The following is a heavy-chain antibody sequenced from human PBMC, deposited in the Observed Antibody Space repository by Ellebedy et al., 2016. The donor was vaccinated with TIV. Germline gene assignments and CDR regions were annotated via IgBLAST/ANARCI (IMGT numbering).Heavy chain of an antibody. D-gene: IGHD4-23*01. CDR1: GYTFTNYA. Sequence: AASVQVSCKATGYTFTNYAMHWVRQAVGQRLEWVGWINAGNGNTKYSQKFQGRVTITRDKSASTAYMELSSLRSEDTAVYYCAAEYGGKLNDAFDIWGQGTMVTVSS. CDR2: INAGNGNT. CDR3: AAEYGGKLNDAFDI. V-gene: IGHV1-3*01. J-gene: IGHJ3*02.